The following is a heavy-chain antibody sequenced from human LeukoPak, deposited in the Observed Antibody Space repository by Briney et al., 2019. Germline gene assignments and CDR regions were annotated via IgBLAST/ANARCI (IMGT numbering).Heavy chain of an antibody. V-gene: IGHV4-34*01. CDR1: GGSFGVYY. CDR3: AREKLYYDFWSGYYNYYYYYYMDV. D-gene: IGHD3-3*01. Sequence: MASETLSLTCAVNGGSFGVYYWSWIRQPPGKGLEWIGEMNHRRGTNYSPSLKSRVSISGDTSTNSFSLKLSSVTAADTAVYYCAREKLYYDFWSGYYNYYYYYYMDVWGKGTTVTGSS. J-gene: IGHJ6*03. CDR2: MNHRRGT.